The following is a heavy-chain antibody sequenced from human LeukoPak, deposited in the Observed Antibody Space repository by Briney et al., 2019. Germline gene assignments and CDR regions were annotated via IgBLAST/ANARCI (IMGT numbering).Heavy chain of an antibody. CDR2: IYYSGST. CDR1: GGSISSYY. CDR3: ARHPPVSYDSRRYYYYGMDV. Sequence: KSSETLSLTCTVSGGSISSYYWSWIRQPPGKGLEWIGYIYYSGSTNYNPSLKSRVTISVDTSKNQFSLKLSSVTAADTAVYYCARHPPVSYDSRRYYYYGMDVWGQGTTVTVSS. V-gene: IGHV4-59*08. J-gene: IGHJ6*02. D-gene: IGHD3-22*01.